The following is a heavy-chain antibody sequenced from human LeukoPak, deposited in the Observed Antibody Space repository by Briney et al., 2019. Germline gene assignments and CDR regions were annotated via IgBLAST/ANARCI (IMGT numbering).Heavy chain of an antibody. CDR1: GFSFSNYA. Sequence: PGGSLRLSCAASGFSFSNYAMSWVRQAPGRGLEWVSIISDSGGSTYYADSVKGRFTISRDNSKNTLYLQMNSLRAEDTAVYYCAKYVVVVAATHYFDYWGQGILVTVSS. CDR3: AKYVVVVAATHYFDY. D-gene: IGHD2-15*01. V-gene: IGHV3-23*01. CDR2: ISDSGGST. J-gene: IGHJ4*02.